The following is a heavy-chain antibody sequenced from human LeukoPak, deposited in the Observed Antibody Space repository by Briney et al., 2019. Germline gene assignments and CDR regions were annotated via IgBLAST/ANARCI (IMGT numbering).Heavy chain of an antibody. Sequence: PGGSLRLSCAASGFTFSDYYMSWIRQAPGKGLEWVSYISSSGSTIYYADSVKGRFTISRDNAKNSLYLQMNSLRAEDTAVYYCAREEGIAAAGSYYYYGMDVWGQGTTVTVSS. CDR3: AREEGIAAAGSYYYYGMDV. V-gene: IGHV3-11*01. CDR1: GFTFSDYY. J-gene: IGHJ6*02. CDR2: ISSSGSTI. D-gene: IGHD6-13*01.